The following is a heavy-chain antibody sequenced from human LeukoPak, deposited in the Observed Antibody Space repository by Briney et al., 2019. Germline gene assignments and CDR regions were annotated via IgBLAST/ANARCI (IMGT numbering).Heavy chain of an antibody. V-gene: IGHV4-30-4*08. D-gene: IGHD3-10*01. CDR2: IYSSGGT. CDR3: VRVSGYYGVGSYYFDS. Sequence: SQTLSLTCAVSGGSINSGDYYWGWIRQPPGKGLEWIGYIYSSGGTYYNPSLKSRVAIFVDTSKKRFSLKLNSVTAADAAVYYCVRVSGYYGVGSYYFDSWGQGILVSVSS. J-gene: IGHJ4*02. CDR1: GGSINSGDYY.